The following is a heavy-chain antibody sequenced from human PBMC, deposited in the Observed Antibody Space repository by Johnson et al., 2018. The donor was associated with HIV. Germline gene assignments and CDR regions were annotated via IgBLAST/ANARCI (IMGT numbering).Heavy chain of an antibody. Sequence: QVQLVESGGGVVQHGGSLRLSCAASGFTFSTYGMHWVRQAPGKGLEWVAVISYDGSNKYYADSVKGRFTISRDKSKNTLYLQMNSLRAEDTALYYCAKGGIATRFFDIWGQGTMVTVSS. CDR3: AKGGIATRFFDI. D-gene: IGHD6-6*01. J-gene: IGHJ3*02. V-gene: IGHV3-30*19. CDR1: GFTFSTYG. CDR2: ISYDGSNK.